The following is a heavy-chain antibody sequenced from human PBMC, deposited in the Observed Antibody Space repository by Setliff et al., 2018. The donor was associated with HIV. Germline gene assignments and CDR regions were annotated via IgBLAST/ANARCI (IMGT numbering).Heavy chain of an antibody. CDR2: IYWDDDK. Sequence: GSGPTLVNPTQTLTLTCTFSGYSVSTDGVGVGWIRQPPGKALEWLALIYWDDDKRFRPSLRTRLTISRDTSKNQVILTMTNMDPVDTATYFCAHNINWGSDWYFDLWGRGTLVTVSS. CDR1: GYSVSTDGVG. V-gene: IGHV2-5*02. D-gene: IGHD7-27*01. CDR3: AHNINWGSDWYFDL. J-gene: IGHJ2*01.